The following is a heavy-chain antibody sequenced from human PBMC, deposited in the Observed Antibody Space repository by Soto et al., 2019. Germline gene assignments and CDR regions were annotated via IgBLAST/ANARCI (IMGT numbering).Heavy chain of an antibody. V-gene: IGHV4-59*12. J-gene: IGHJ4*02. CDR1: GGSISSYY. D-gene: IGHD3-9*01. CDR2: ISYSGST. CDR3: ARFRYLLTGDY. Sequence: SDTLSLTCSVSGGSISSYYWSWIRQPPGKGLEWIGYISYSGSTIYNPSLKSRVTISADTAKNQFSLKLSSVTAADTAVYYCARFRYLLTGDYWGQGTLVTVSS.